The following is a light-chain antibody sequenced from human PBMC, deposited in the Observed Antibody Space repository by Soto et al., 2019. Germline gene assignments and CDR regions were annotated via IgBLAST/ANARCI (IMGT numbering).Light chain of an antibody. CDR2: AAS. J-gene: IGKJ3*01. CDR1: QGFSNY. Sequence: DIQMTQSPSSLSASVGDRVTITCRASQGFSNYLAWYQQRPGNAPKLLIYAASTLQSGVPSRFSGSGSGTDFTLTISGMQPEVVATYYCQKYDISPFTFGPGTKVDIK. CDR3: QKYDISPFT. V-gene: IGKV1-27*01.